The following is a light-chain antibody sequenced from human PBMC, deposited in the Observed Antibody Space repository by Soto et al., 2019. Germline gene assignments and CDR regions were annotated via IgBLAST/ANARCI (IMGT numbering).Light chain of an antibody. J-gene: IGKJ1*01. V-gene: IGKV3-20*01. Sequence: EIILTQSPDTLSLPPGERATLSCRASQSVSSNYLAWYQQKPGQAPRLLIYGASSRATGIPDRFSGSGSGTDFTLTISRLEPEDFAVYYCHQYGSSPSTFGQGTKVDNK. CDR3: HQYGSSPST. CDR1: QSVSSNY. CDR2: GAS.